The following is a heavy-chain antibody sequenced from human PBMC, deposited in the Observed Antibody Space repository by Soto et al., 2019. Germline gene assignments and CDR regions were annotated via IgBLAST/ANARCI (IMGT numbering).Heavy chain of an antibody. CDR1: GFTFSSYG. CDR2: ISNDGSNK. V-gene: IGHV3-30*18. Sequence: GGSLRLSCAASGFTFSSYGMHWVRQAPGKGLEWVAVISNDGSNKYYEDSLKGRFTISRDNSKNTLYLQMNSLRAEDTAVYYCAKMRAYYYDSSGYHIFDYWGQGTLVTVSS. J-gene: IGHJ4*02. CDR3: AKMRAYYYDSSGYHIFDY. D-gene: IGHD3-22*01.